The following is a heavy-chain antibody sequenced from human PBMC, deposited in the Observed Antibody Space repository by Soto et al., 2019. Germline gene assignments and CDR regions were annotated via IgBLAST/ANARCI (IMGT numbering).Heavy chain of an antibody. CDR1: GGSISSGGYF. Sequence: TLSLTCSVSGGSISSGGYFYSWIRQHPGQGLEWIGSIYYNGRTYYNASLQSRLSMSVDTSKNHFSLKLTSVTAADTAVYFCARLAKEENPKVGSWYFFDYWGQGVMVTVSS. CDR2: IYYNGRT. J-gene: IGHJ4*02. V-gene: IGHV4-31*03. D-gene: IGHD1-26*01. CDR3: ARLAKEENPKVGSWYFFDY.